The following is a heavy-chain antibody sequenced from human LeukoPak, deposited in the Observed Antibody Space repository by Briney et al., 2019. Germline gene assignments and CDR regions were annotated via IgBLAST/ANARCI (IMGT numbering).Heavy chain of an antibody. J-gene: IGHJ6*03. CDR1: GYTFTSYD. CDR3: ARVLRCSSTSCYKGPLDYYYYMDV. Sequence: ASVKVSCKASGYTFTSYDINWVRQATGQGLEWMGWMNPNSGNTGYAQKFQGRVTITRNTSISTAYMELSSVRSEDTAVYYCARVLRCSSTSCYKGPLDYYYYMDVWGKGTTVTVSS. V-gene: IGHV1-8*03. CDR2: MNPNSGNT. D-gene: IGHD2-2*02.